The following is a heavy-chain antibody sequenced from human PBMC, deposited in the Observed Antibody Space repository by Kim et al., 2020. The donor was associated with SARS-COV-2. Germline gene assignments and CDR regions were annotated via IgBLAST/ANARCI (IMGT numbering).Heavy chain of an antibody. V-gene: IGHV4-34*01. CDR3: ARGLGAVTTVAYWYCDL. CDR2: INQSGST. J-gene: IGHJ2*01. Sequence: SETLSLTCAVYGGSFSGYYWSWIRQPPGKGLEWIGEINQSGSTNYNPSLKSRVTISVDTSKNQFSLKLSSVTSAATAVSYCARGLGAVTTVAYWYCDLWG. CDR1: GGSFSGYY. D-gene: IGHD4-17*01.